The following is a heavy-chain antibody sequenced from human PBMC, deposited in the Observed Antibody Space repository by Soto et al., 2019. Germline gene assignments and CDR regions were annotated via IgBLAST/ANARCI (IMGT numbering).Heavy chain of an antibody. CDR1: GGSISSYY. Sequence: PSETLSLTCTVSGGSISSYYWSWIRQPPGKGLEWIGYIYYSGSTNYNPSLNSRVTISVDTSKNQFSLKLSSVTAADTAVYYCAISHYYGDHMYFFQHWGQGTLVTVSS. V-gene: IGHV4-59*01. CDR3: AISHYYGDHMYFFQH. J-gene: IGHJ1*01. D-gene: IGHD4-17*01. CDR2: IYYSGST.